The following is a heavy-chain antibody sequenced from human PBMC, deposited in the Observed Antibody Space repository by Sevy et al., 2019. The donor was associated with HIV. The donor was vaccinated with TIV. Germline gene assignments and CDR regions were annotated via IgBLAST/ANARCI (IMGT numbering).Heavy chain of an antibody. Sequence: WGSLRLSCAASGFSFSTYAMTWVRQAPGKGLEWVSGISGSGTSTYYTDSVKGRFTISRDNSKNTVYLQMNNLRAEDMAVYYCGKVSIFGVGGFYDYWGQGTLVTVSS. CDR3: GKVSIFGVGGFYDY. CDR1: GFSFSTYA. D-gene: IGHD3-3*01. V-gene: IGHV3-23*01. J-gene: IGHJ4*02. CDR2: ISGSGTST.